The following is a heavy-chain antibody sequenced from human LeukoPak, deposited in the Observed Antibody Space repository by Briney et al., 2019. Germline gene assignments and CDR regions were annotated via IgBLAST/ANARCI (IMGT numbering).Heavy chain of an antibody. CDR1: GFTFSSYS. CDR2: ISSSSSTI. D-gene: IGHD6-13*01. J-gene: IGHJ4*02. CDR3: ARTYSSSWYPTRRFGY. Sequence: PGGSLRLSCAASGFTFSSYSMNWVRQAPGKGLEWVSYISSSSSTIYYADSVKGRFTISRDNAKNSLYLQMNSLRAEDTAVYYCARTYSSSWYPTRRFGYWGQGTLVTVSS. V-gene: IGHV3-48*04.